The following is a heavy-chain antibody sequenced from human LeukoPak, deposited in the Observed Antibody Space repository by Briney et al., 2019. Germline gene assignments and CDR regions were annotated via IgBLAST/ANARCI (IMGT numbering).Heavy chain of an antibody. V-gene: IGHV3-74*01. D-gene: IGHD3-9*01. CDR3: ARDFEAPSNC. CDR2: INPDGSRT. Sequence: PGGSLRLSCAASGFTLSSYWIHWVRQAPGEGLVGVSRINPDGSRTDYADSVKGRFTISRDNTKNTVDLQMNSLRAEDTAVYYCARDFEAPSNCWGQGTLATVSS. CDR1: GFTLSSYW. J-gene: IGHJ4*02.